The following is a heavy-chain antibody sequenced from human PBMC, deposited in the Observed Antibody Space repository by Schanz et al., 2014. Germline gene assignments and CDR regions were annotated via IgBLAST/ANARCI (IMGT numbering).Heavy chain of an antibody. J-gene: IGHJ4*02. V-gene: IGHV3-11*06. Sequence: QVQLVESGGGLVKPGGSLRLSCAASGFTFRDYYMSWIRQAPGKGLEWVSSISSSSSYIYYADSVKGRFTISRDNAKNSLYLQMNSLRAEDTAVYYCARDNYYGSGSCAYWGQGTLVTVSS. D-gene: IGHD3-10*01. CDR1: GFTFRDYY. CDR2: ISSSSSYI. CDR3: ARDNYYGSGSCAY.